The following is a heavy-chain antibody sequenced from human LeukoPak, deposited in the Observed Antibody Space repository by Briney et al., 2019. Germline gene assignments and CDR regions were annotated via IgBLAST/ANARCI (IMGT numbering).Heavy chain of an antibody. J-gene: IGHJ6*03. CDR1: GGSIRNSYY. CDR2: IYYTGST. CDR3: ARISSDWPHYYMDV. V-gene: IGHV4-39*01. Sequence: PSETLSLTCTVSGGSIRNSYYWGWIRQPPGKGLEWIGSIYYTGSTYYIPSLKSRVTISVDTSKNQFFLKLISVTAADTAVYYCARISSDWPHYYMDVWGKGTTVTVSS. D-gene: IGHD6-19*01.